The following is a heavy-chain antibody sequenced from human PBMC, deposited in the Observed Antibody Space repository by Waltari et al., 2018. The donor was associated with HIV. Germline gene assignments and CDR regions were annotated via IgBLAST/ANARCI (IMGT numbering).Heavy chain of an antibody. CDR1: GVTFSTYS. CDR2: ISSSSTDI. CDR3: ARGLLTGYTLFDH. J-gene: IGHJ5*02. D-gene: IGHD3-9*01. Sequence: EVRLVESGGGLVKPGGSLRLSCAASGVTFSTYSMNWVRQAPGKGREWLSSISSSSTDIYYADSLKGRFTISRYNAKNSLYLQMNSLGAEDTAVYYCARGLLTGYTLFDHWGQGTLVTVSS. V-gene: IGHV3-21*01.